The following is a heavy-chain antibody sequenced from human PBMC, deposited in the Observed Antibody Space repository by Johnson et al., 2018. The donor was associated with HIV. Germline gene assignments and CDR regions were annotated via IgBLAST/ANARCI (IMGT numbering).Heavy chain of an antibody. CDR1: GFTFTSFA. J-gene: IGHJ3*02. V-gene: IGHV3-30-3*01. D-gene: IGHD6-13*01. Sequence: QVQLVESGGGVVQPGTSLRLSCAASGFTFTSFAMHWVRQAPGKGLEWVGFISYDGSNKYFTDSVRGRFTISRDNSRNTLFLQMNSLRAEDTAVYYCASRSTWYYPAGSFDIWGQGTMVTVS. CDR2: ISYDGSNK. CDR3: ASRSTWYYPAGSFDI.